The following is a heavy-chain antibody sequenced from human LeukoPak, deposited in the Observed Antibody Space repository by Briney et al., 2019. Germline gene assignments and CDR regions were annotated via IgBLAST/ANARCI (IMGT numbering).Heavy chain of an antibody. CDR2: IYYSGST. Sequence: SQTLSLTCTVSGGSISSGDYYWSWIRQPPGKGLEWIGYIYYSGSTYYNPSLKSRVTISVDTSKNQFSPKLSSVTAADTAVYYCAREAVVVAAPDASDIWGQGTMVTVSS. CDR3: AREAVVVAAPDASDI. J-gene: IGHJ3*02. CDR1: GGSISSGDYY. V-gene: IGHV4-30-4*08. D-gene: IGHD2-15*01.